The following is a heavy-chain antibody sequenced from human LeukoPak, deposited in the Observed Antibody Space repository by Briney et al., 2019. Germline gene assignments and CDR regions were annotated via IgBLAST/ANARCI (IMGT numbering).Heavy chain of an antibody. CDR1: GFTFSSYG. V-gene: IGHV3-30*03. CDR3: ATFSSSWPFDY. Sequence: PGGSLRLSCAASGFTFSSYGMHWVRQAPGKGLEWVAVISYDGSNKYYADSVKGRFTISRDNSKNTLYLQMNSLRAEDTAVYYCATFSSSWPFDYWGQGILVTVSS. D-gene: IGHD6-13*01. CDR2: ISYDGSNK. J-gene: IGHJ4*02.